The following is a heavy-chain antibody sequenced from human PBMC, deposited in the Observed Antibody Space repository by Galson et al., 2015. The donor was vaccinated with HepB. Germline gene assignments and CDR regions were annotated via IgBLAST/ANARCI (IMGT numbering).Heavy chain of an antibody. CDR2: SNPANGNT. CDR3: ARQGALAGSVWGY. D-gene: IGHD3-10*01. Sequence: SVKVSCKASGYIFTDTTFHWVRQAPGQRLLWMSWSNPANGNTKYSPTFQGPFTITTDTSASKAYMKLNTLSAEDTAIYYCARQGALAGSVWGYWGQGTLVTVSS. CDR1: GYIFTDTT. V-gene: IGHV1-3*01. J-gene: IGHJ4*02.